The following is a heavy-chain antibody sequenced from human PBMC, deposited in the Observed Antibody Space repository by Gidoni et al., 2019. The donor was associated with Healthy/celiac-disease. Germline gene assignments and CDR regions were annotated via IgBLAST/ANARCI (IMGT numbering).Heavy chain of an antibody. Sequence: EVQLVESGGGLVQPGGSLRLSCAGSGFPSSRYRLNWVAQAPGKGLEWVSYISSSSSTIYYADSVKGRFTISRDNAKNSLYLQMNSLRAEDTAVDYCARDDRHPNPRPRAAAGTWYGMDVWGQGTTVTVSS. D-gene: IGHD6-13*01. CDR1: GFPSSRYR. J-gene: IGHJ6*02. V-gene: IGHV3-48*01. CDR2: ISSSSSTI. CDR3: ARDDRHPNPRPRAAAGTWYGMDV.